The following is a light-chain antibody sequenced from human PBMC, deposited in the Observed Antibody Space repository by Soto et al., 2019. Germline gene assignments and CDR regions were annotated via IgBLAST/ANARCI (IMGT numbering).Light chain of an antibody. V-gene: IGKV3-20*01. J-gene: IGKJ1*01. Sequence: EIVLTQSPGTLSLSPGERATLSCSASQSVSSSYLAWYQQKPGQAPRLLIYGASSRATGIPDRFSGSGSGTDFTLTISRLEPEDFEVYYCQQYGSSPWTSGQGTKVDIK. CDR3: QQYGSSPWT. CDR1: QSVSSSY. CDR2: GAS.